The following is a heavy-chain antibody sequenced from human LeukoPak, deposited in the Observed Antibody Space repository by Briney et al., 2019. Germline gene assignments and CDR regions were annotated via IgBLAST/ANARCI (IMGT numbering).Heavy chain of an antibody. D-gene: IGHD3-10*01. V-gene: IGHV4-30-4*01. J-gene: IGHJ6*02. Sequence: PSETLSLTCTVSGGSISSGDYYWSWIRQPPGKGLEWIGYIYYSGSTYYNPSLKSRVTISVDTSKNQFSLKLSSVTAADTAVYYCATVTMVRGAPGDYYGMDVWGQGTTVTVSS. CDR2: IYYSGST. CDR3: ATVTMVRGAPGDYYGMDV. CDR1: GGSISSGDYY.